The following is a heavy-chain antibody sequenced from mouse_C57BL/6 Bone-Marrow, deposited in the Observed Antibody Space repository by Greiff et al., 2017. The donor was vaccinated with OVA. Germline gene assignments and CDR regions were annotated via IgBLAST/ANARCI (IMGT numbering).Heavy chain of an antibody. D-gene: IGHD1-1*02. Sequence: DVQLVESGGGLVKPGGSLKLSCAASGFTFSDYGMHWVRQAPEKGLEWVAYISSGSSTIYNADTVKGRFTISRDNAKNTLFLQMTSLRSEDTAMYYCAREVGRVWFAYWGQGTLVTVSA. CDR1: GFTFSDYG. CDR3: AREVGRVWFAY. CDR2: ISSGSSTI. V-gene: IGHV5-17*01. J-gene: IGHJ3*01.